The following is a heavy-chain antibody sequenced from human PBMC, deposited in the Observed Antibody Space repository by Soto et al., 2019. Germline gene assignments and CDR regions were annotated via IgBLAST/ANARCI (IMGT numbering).Heavy chain of an antibody. Sequence: QAQLVESGGGGVQPGRSLRLSCAASGFTFSSYGMHWVRQAPGTGLGWVAVISYDGGLQHYADSVKGRFTISRDNSKNMVLLQMNSLRAEDTAVYYCVSDRGYGHASVPYSWGQGTLVSVSS. CDR1: GFTFSSYG. V-gene: IGHV3-30*03. CDR2: ISYDGGLQ. D-gene: IGHD5-18*01. J-gene: IGHJ4*02. CDR3: VSDRGYGHASVPYS.